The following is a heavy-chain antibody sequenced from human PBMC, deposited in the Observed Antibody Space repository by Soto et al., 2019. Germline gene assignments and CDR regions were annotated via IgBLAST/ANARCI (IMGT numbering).Heavy chain of an antibody. D-gene: IGHD6-13*01. Sequence: LSLTDTVSGGSSSSNYWTWIRQPPGKGLEWIGYVYNSGSTNYNPSLKSRVTISEDTSKSQFSLKVNSMTAADTSVYYCARYRREAVAGYTLGNWGQGILVTVSS. V-gene: IGHV4-59*01. CDR2: VYNSGST. CDR3: ARYRREAVAGYTLGN. J-gene: IGHJ4*02. CDR1: GGSSSSNY.